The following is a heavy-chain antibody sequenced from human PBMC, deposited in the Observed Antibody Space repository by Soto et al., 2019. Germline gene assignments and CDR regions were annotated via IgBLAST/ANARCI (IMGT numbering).Heavy chain of an antibody. V-gene: IGHV3-11*06. Sequence: GGSLRLSCAASGFTFSDHYMSWIRQAPGKGLEWIGYSSNSGSFTRYADSVKGRFSISRDNAKNSLYLQINSLRGDDTATYFCVRSGDNYNLLDYWGQGTPVTVSS. D-gene: IGHD1-1*01. J-gene: IGHJ4*02. CDR3: VRSGDNYNLLDY. CDR2: SSNSGSFT. CDR1: GFTFSDHY.